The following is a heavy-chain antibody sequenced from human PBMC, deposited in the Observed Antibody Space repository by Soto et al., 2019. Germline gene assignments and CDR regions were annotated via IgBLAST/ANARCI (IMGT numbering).Heavy chain of an antibody. CDR1: GGSISSYY. V-gene: IGHV4-59*01. CDR2: IYYSGST. Sequence: QVQLQESGPGLVKPSETLSLTCTVSGGSISSYYWSWIRQPPGRGLEWIGYIYYSGSTNYNPSLKSRGTISVDTAKNQDALKLSSGTAEDTAVYYGARDQGDAFEIWGQGTMVTVSS. J-gene: IGHJ3*02. CDR3: ARDQGDAFEI.